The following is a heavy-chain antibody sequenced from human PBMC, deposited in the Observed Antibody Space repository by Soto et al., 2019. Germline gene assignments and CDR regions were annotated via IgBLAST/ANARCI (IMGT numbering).Heavy chain of an antibody. D-gene: IGHD2-2*01. CDR3: ARTGEKRYCSSTSCHERPQSYYGMDV. CDR2: IYPGDSDT. V-gene: IGHV5-51*01. CDR1: GYSFTSYW. Sequence: PGESLKISCKGSGYSFTSYWIGRVRQMPGKGLEWMGIIYPGDSDTRYSPSFQGQVTISADKSISTAYLQWSSLKASDTAMYYCARTGEKRYCSSTSCHERPQSYYGMDVWGQGTTVTVSS. J-gene: IGHJ6*02.